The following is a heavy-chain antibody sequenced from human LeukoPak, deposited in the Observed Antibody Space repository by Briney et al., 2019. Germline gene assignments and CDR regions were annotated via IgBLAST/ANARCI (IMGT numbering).Heavy chain of an antibody. CDR2: IYYSGST. Sequence: KPSETLSLTCTVSGGSISSYYWSWIRQPPGKGLEWIGYIYYSGSTNYNPSLKSRVTISVDTSKNQFSLKLSSVTAADTAVYYCARVPSSKLGLRNYYYYMDVWGKGTTVTVSS. CDR3: ARVPSSKLGLRNYYYYMDV. J-gene: IGHJ6*03. CDR1: GGSISSYY. D-gene: IGHD6-13*01. V-gene: IGHV4-59*08.